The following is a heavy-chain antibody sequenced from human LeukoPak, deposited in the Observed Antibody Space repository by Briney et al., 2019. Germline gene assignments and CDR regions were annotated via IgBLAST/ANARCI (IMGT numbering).Heavy chain of an antibody. J-gene: IGHJ4*02. CDR2: ISRSDSNI. Sequence: GGSLRLSCAASGFIFSRYEMNWVRQAPGRGLDWISYISRSDSNIYYADSVRGRFTISRDNGSSSLYLQMNSLRAEDPAIYYCVRGPLSPALYFDSWGQGTLVTVSS. D-gene: IGHD3-3*02. CDR1: GFIFSRYE. CDR3: VRGPLSPALYFDS. V-gene: IGHV3-48*03.